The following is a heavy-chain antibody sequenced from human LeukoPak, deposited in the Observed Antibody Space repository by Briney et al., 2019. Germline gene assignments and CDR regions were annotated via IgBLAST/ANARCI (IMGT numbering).Heavy chain of an antibody. V-gene: IGHV3-48*03. D-gene: IGHD2-2*01. J-gene: IGHJ6*02. CDR2: ISSSGSTI. Sequence: PGGSLRLSCAASGFTFSSYEMNWVRQAPGKGLEWVSYISSSGSTIYYADSVKGRFTISRDNAKNSLYLQMNSLRAEDTAVYYCARGSSSTNGFYGMDVWGQGAPVTASS. CDR3: ARGSSSTNGFYGMDV. CDR1: GFTFSSYE.